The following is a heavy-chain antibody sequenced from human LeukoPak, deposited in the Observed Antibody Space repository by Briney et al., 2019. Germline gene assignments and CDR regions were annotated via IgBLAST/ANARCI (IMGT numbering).Heavy chain of an antibody. CDR1: GFTFSSYW. D-gene: IGHD1-26*01. J-gene: IGHJ4*02. V-gene: IGHV3-23*01. CDR2: ISGSSGNT. Sequence: GGSLRLSCAASGFTFSSYWMHWVRQAPGKGLEWVSAISGSSGNTYYADSVKGRFTISRDNSKNTLYVQMNSLRAEDTAVYYCAKAGSYWDFDYWGQGTLVTVSS. CDR3: AKAGSYWDFDY.